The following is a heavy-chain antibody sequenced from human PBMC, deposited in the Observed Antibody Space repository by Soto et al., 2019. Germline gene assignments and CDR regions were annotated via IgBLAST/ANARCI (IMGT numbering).Heavy chain of an antibody. CDR2: TYYRSKWYN. J-gene: IGHJ4*02. V-gene: IGHV6-1*01. D-gene: IGHD3-10*01. Sequence: PSETLSLTCAISGDSVSSNSAAWIWIRQSPSRGLEWLGTTYYRSKWYNDYAVSVKSRITINPDTSKNQFSLQLNSVTPEDTAVYYCARGSGSGSYWVDYWGQGTLVTVSS. CDR1: GDSVSSNSAA. CDR3: ARGSGSGSYWVDY.